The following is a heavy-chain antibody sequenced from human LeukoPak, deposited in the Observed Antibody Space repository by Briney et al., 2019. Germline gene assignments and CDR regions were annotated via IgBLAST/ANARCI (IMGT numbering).Heavy chain of an antibody. Sequence: ASVKVSCKASGGTFSIYAISWVRQAPGQGLEWMGWINTKTGNPTYAQGFTGRFVFSLDPSVSTEYLQISSLKAEDTAVYYCARVRDCSGGRCYPDFDYWGQGTLVTVSS. CDR3: ARVRDCSGGRCYPDFDY. D-gene: IGHD2-15*01. CDR2: INTKTGNP. J-gene: IGHJ4*02. CDR1: GGTFSIYA. V-gene: IGHV7-4-1*02.